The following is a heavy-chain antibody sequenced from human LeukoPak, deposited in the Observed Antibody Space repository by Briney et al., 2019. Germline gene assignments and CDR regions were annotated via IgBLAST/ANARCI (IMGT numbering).Heavy chain of an antibody. Sequence: SETLSLTCTVSGGSISSYYWSWIRQPPGKGLEWIGEINHSGSTNYNPSLKSRVTISVDTSKNQFSLKLSSVTAADTAVYYCARGSYDILTGYRIDYWGQGTLVTVSS. CDR3: ARGSYDILTGYRIDY. J-gene: IGHJ4*02. CDR2: INHSGST. CDR1: GGSISSYY. V-gene: IGHV4-34*01. D-gene: IGHD3-9*01.